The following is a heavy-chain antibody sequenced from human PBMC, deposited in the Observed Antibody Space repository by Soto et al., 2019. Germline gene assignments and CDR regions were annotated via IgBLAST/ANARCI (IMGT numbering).Heavy chain of an antibody. CDR1: GFSLSTSGVG. CDR2: IYWDDDK. D-gene: IGHD6-6*01. V-gene: IGHV2-5*02. J-gene: IGHJ3*02. Sequence: QITLKESGPPLVKPTQTLTLTCTFSGFSLSTSGVGVGWIRQPPGKALEWLALIYWDDDKRYSPSLKSRLTITKDTSKNQVVLTMTNMDPVDTATYYCAHTGIAARRGDAFDIWGQGTMVTVSS. CDR3: AHTGIAARRGDAFDI.